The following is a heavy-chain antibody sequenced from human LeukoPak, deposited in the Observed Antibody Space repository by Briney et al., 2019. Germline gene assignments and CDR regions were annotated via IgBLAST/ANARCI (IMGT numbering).Heavy chain of an antibody. V-gene: IGHV3-21*01. J-gene: IGHJ6*03. CDR3: ARDPYSGSYGDYYYYYYMDV. Sequence: GGSLRLSCAASGFTFSSYSMNWVRQAPGKGLEWVSSISSSSSYIYYADSVKGRFTISRDNAKNSLYLQMNSLRDEDTAVYYCARDPYSGSYGDYYYYYYMDVWGKGTTVTISS. D-gene: IGHD1-26*01. CDR1: GFTFSSYS. CDR2: ISSSSSYI.